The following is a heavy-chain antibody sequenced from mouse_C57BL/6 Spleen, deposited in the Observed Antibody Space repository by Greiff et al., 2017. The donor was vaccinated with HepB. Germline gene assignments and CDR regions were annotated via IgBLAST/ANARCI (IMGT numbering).Heavy chain of an antibody. J-gene: IGHJ3*01. V-gene: IGHV1-15*01. D-gene: IGHD1-3*01. CDR1: GYTFTDYE. Sequence: VQRVESGAELVRPGASVTLSCKASGYTFTDYEMHWVKQTPVHGLEWIGAIDPETGGTAYNQKFKGKAILTADKSSSTAYMELRSLTSEDSAVYYCTRDNPGSYWGQGTLVTVSA. CDR2: IDPETGGT. CDR3: TRDNPGSY.